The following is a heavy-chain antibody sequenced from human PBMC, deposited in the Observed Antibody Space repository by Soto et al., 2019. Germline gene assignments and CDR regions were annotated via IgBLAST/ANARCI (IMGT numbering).Heavy chain of an antibody. J-gene: IGHJ4*02. CDR3: ARFKGCSGGSCYSYFDY. D-gene: IGHD2-15*01. Sequence: QVQLVESGGGVVQPGRSLRLSCAASGFTFSSYAMHWVRQAPGKGLEWVAVISYDGSNKYYADSVKGRFTISRDNSKNTLYVQMNSLRAEDTAVYYCARFKGCSGGSCYSYFDYWGQGTLVTVSS. CDR2: ISYDGSNK. CDR1: GFTFSSYA. V-gene: IGHV3-30-3*01.